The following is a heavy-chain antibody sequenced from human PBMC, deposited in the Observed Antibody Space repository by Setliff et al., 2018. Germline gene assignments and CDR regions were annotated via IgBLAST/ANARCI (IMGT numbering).Heavy chain of an antibody. CDR2: INHSGTT. V-gene: IGHV4-34*01. CDR1: GVSFNDYY. CDR3: RFWSGYYKNDY. Sequence: SETLSLTCTVYGVSFNDYYWGWVRQSPGKGLDWIGEINHSGTTNDDTSLEGRISISVDTSKRQFSLKLTSVTAADMAVYYCRFWSGYYKNDYWAQGTRVTV. D-gene: IGHD3-3*01. J-gene: IGHJ4*02.